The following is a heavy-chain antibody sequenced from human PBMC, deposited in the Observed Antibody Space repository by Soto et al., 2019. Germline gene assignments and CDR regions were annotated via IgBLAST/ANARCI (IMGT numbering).Heavy chain of an antibody. CDR2: IIPIFGTT. CDR3: ARDRTDSGYYTNWLDP. CDR1: GGTFGSDA. D-gene: IGHD3-22*01. Sequence: ASVKVSWKASGGTFGSDAITWVRQAPGQGLEWVGRIIPIFGTTNYAQNLQGRVTISADKSTLTSYMELHSLTSDDTALYYCARDRTDSGYYTNWLDPWGQGTQVTVSS. V-gene: IGHV1-69*06. J-gene: IGHJ5*02.